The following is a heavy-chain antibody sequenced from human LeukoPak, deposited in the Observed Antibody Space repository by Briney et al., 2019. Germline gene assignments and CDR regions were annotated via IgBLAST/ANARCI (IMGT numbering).Heavy chain of an antibody. Sequence: SETLSLTCAVSVGSISSSNWWSWVRQPPGKGLEWIGEIYHSGSTNYNPSLKSRVTISVDKSKNQFSLKLSSVTAADTAVYYCARDFGVAPKGFFDYWGQGTLVTVSS. D-gene: IGHD3-3*01. CDR1: VGSISSSNW. V-gene: IGHV4-4*02. CDR2: IYHSGST. CDR3: ARDFGVAPKGFFDY. J-gene: IGHJ4*02.